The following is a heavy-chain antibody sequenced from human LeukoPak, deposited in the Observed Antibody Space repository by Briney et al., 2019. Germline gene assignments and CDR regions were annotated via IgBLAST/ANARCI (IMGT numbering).Heavy chain of an antibody. CDR2: IYYSGST. D-gene: IGHD3-22*01. CDR1: GGSISSSSYY. Sequence: SETLSLTCTLSGGSISSSSYYWGWIRQPPGKGLEWIGSIYYSGSTYYNPSLKSRVTISVDTSKTQFSLKLSSVTAADTAVYYCARLPYYYDSSGYWPVYYFDYWGQGTLVTVSS. CDR3: ARLPYYYDSSGYWPVYYFDY. J-gene: IGHJ4*02. V-gene: IGHV4-39*01.